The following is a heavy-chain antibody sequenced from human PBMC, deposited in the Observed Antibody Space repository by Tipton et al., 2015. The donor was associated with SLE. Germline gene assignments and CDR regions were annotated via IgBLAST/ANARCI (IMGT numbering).Heavy chain of an antibody. J-gene: IGHJ4*02. D-gene: IGHD3-10*01. Sequence: TLSLTCTVSGGSISSSTYYWGWIRQPPGKGLEWIGSIYHSGSTYYNPSLKSRVTISVDTSKNQFSLKLSSVTAADTAVYYCARDPFIYGSGSPRWGQGTLVTVSS. CDR3: ARDPFIYGSGSPR. CDR2: IYHSGST. CDR1: GGSISSSTYY. V-gene: IGHV4-39*07.